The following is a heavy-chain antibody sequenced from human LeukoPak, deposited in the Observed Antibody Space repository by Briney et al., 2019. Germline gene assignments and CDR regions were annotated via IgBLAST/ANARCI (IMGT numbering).Heavy chain of an antibody. CDR1: GGSISSSNW. V-gene: IGHV4-4*02. D-gene: IGHD5-12*01. J-gene: IGHJ4*02. Sequence: ASETLSLTCAVSGGSISSSNWWSWVRQPPGKGLEWIGEIYHSGSTNYNPSLKSRVTISVDKSKNQFSLKLSSVTAADTAVYYCARQVSGPYYFDYWGQGTLVTVSS. CDR3: ARQVSGPYYFDY. CDR2: IYHSGST.